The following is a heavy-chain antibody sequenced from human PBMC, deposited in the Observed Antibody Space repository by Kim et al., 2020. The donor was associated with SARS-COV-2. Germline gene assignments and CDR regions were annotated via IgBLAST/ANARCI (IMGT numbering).Heavy chain of an antibody. J-gene: IGHJ5*02. CDR1: GGSFSGYY. CDR3: ARGRIQLWGNTRHWFDP. Sequence: SETLSLTCAVYGGSFSGYYWSWIRQPPGKGLEWIGEINHSGSTNYNPSLKSRVTISVDTSKNQFSLKLSSVTDADTAVYYCARGRIQLWGNTRHWFDPWGQGNLVTVSS. V-gene: IGHV4-34*01. CDR2: INHSGST. D-gene: IGHD5-18*01.